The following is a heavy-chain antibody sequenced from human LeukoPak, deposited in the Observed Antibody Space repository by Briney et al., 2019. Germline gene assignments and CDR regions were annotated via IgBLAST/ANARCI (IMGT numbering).Heavy chain of an antibody. CDR2: ISSNSYI. Sequence: PGGSLRLSCAASGFTFSSYSMNWVRQAPGKGLEWVSSISSNSYIYYADSVKGRFTISRDNAKNSLYLQMNSLRAEDTAVYYCARRYDGSGSYYDGVDYWGQGTLVTVSS. CDR3: ARRYDGSGSYYDGVDY. CDR1: GFTFSSYS. J-gene: IGHJ4*02. D-gene: IGHD3-10*01. V-gene: IGHV3-21*01.